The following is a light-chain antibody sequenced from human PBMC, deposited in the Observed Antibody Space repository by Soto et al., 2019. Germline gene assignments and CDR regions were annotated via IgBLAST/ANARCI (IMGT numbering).Light chain of an antibody. V-gene: IGKV1-5*01. CDR2: GAS. CDR1: QSIRHY. CDR3: QHHNRDSQT. J-gene: IGKJ1*01. Sequence: DIQMTQSPPTLSASVGDRVTITCRASQSIRHYLAWYQQMPGKATKLLIYGASTLQSGVPSRFSGSGSGTEFTLTISSLQPDDFGTYFCQHHNRDSQTFGQGTKVEIK.